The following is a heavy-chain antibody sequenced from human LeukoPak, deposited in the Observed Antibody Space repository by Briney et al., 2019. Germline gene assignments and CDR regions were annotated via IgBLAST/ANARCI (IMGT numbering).Heavy chain of an antibody. Sequence: PSETLSLTCTVSGGSISSYYWSWIRQPPGKGLEWIGYIYYSGSTNYNPSLKSRVTISVDTSKNQFSLKLSSVTAADTAVYYRARHGFRGDGYNWAANWFDPWGQGALVTVSS. V-gene: IGHV4-59*08. CDR2: IYYSGST. CDR3: ARHGFRGDGYNWAANWFDP. J-gene: IGHJ5*02. D-gene: IGHD5-24*01. CDR1: GGSISSYY.